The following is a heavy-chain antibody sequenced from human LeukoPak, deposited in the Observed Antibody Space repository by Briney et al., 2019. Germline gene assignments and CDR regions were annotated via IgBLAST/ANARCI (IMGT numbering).Heavy chain of an antibody. J-gene: IGHJ6*04. CDR2: ITASGGST. CDR1: GFTFSSYP. CDR3: AKSLWSGELLHFAVDV. D-gene: IGHD3-10*01. Sequence: GGSLRLSCVASGFTFSSYPMTWVRQSPGKGLEWVSAITASGGSTYYVDSVKGRFTISRDNSKNTVYLQVNTLRAEDTAVYYCAKSLWSGELLHFAVDVRGKGTTVTVSS. V-gene: IGHV3-23*01.